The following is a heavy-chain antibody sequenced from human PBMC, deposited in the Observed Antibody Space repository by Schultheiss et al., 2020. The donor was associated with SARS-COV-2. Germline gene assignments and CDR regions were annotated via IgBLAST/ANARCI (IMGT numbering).Heavy chain of an antibody. V-gene: IGHV4-59*12. CDR1: GGSISSDY. CDR2: IYYSGST. Sequence: SETLSLTCNVSGGSISSDYWSWIRQPPGKGLEWIGFIYYSGSTYYNPSLESRVSFSVDASKNHFSLKLYSVTAADTAVYYCARGSLLPLRGDYYYYAMDVWGQGTTVTVSS. D-gene: IGHD3-10*01. CDR3: ARGSLLPLRGDYYYYAMDV. J-gene: IGHJ6*02.